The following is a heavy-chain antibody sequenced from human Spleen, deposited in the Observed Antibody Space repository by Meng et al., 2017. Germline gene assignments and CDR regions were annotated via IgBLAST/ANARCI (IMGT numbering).Heavy chain of an antibody. CDR1: AGVISSSSYF. J-gene: IGHJ1*01. D-gene: IGHD6-13*01. V-gene: IGHV4-39*07. CDR3: ARLYNSRWNAAEYFQH. CDR2: VYNSGRT. Sequence: QRHESGPGRCELSEVRPRPSTVSAGVISSSSYFWGWIRQPPGKGLEWIGSVYNSGRTYYNPSLKSRVTISVDTSKNQFSLNLSSVTAADTAVYYCARLYNSRWNAAEYFQHWGQGTLVTVSS.